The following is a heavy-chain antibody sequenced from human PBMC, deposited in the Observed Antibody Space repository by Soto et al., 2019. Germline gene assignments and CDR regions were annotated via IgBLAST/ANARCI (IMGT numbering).Heavy chain of an antibody. J-gene: IGHJ4*02. D-gene: IGHD1-1*01. Sequence: LRLSCAASGFTFSNAWMTWVRQAPGKGLEWVGRIKSNSDGGTTYYAAPVEGRFTISRDDSTNTVYLQMNSLKTEDTAVYYCTTTGTIDYWGQGTLVTVSS. CDR2: IKSNSDGGTT. CDR3: TTTGTIDY. CDR1: GFTFSNAW. V-gene: IGHV3-15*01.